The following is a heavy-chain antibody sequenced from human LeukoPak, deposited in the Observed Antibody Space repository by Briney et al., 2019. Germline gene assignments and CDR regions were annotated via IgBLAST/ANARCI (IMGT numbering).Heavy chain of an antibody. Sequence: GGSLRLSCAASGFTFSSYSMNWVRQAPGKGLEWVSSISSSSSYIYYADSVKGRFTISRDNAKNSLYLQMNSLRAEDTAVYYCARVSGQNIVVVPALDYYLDYWGQGTLVTVSS. CDR2: ISSSSSYI. CDR1: GFTFSSYS. CDR3: ARVSGQNIVVVPALDYYLDY. D-gene: IGHD2-2*01. J-gene: IGHJ4*02. V-gene: IGHV3-21*01.